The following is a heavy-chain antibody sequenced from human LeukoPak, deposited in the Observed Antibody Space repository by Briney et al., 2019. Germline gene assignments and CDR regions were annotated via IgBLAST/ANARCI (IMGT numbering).Heavy chain of an antibody. D-gene: IGHD3-22*01. J-gene: IGHJ4*02. V-gene: IGHV3-7*01. Sequence: PGGSLRLSCAASGFTFSSYWMSWVRQAPGKGLEWVANIKQDGSEKYYVDSVKGRFTISRDNAKNSLYLQMNSLRAEDTAVYYRARVVESYYYDSSGVFDYWGQGTLVTVSS. CDR2: IKQDGSEK. CDR3: ARVVESYYYDSSGVFDY. CDR1: GFTFSSYW.